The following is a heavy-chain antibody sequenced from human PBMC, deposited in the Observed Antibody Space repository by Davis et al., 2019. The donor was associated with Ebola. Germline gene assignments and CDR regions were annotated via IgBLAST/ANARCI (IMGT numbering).Heavy chain of an antibody. CDR1: GGSISSYY. CDR3: ARARGSGWEYYFDY. Sequence: SETLSLTCTVSGGSISSYYWSWIRQPPGKGLEWIGYIYYSGSTNYNPSLKSRVTISVDKSKNQFSLKLSSVTAADTAVYYCARARGSGWEYYFDYWGQGTLVTVSS. CDR2: IYYSGST. D-gene: IGHD6-19*01. V-gene: IGHV4-59*12. J-gene: IGHJ4*02.